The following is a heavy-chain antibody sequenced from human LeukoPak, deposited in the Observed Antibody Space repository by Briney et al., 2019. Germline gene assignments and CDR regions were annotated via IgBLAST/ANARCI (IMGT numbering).Heavy chain of an antibody. J-gene: IGHJ4*02. CDR2: IRSKANSYAT. D-gene: IGHD6-13*01. V-gene: IGHV3-73*01. CDR3: ARVFPRSWYLN. CDR1: GFTFSGSA. Sequence: GGSLRLSCAASGFTFSGSAMHWVRQASGKGLEWVGRIRSKANSYATAYASSVKGRFTISGDDSKNTAYLQMNSLKTEDTAVYYCARVFPRSWYLNWGQGTLVTVSS.